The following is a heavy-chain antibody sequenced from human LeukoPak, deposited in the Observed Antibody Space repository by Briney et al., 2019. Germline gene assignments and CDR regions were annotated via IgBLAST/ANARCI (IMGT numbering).Heavy chain of an antibody. CDR2: INPNSGGT. Sequence: ASVKVSCKASGYTFTGYYMHWVRQAPGQGLEWMGWINPNSGGTYYAQKFQGRVSMTRDTSIGTAYMELSSLRSDDTAVYYCYYRVSSGYLTWGQGTLVAVSS. CDR1: GYTFTGYY. J-gene: IGHJ4*02. V-gene: IGHV1-2*02. CDR3: YYRVSSGYLT. D-gene: IGHD3-22*01.